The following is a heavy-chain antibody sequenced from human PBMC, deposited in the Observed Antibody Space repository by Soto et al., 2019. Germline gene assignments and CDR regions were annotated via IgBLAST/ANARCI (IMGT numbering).Heavy chain of an antibody. D-gene: IGHD3-22*01. J-gene: IGHJ4*02. CDR2: IYYSGTT. CDR1: DGSVNSNNYY. V-gene: IGHV4-61*01. CDR3: ARGKHRDYYNGAPDY. Sequence: QVQLQESGPGLVKPSETLSLSCTVSDGSVNSNNYYWNWMRQPPGKGLEWIGYIYYSGTTNYNLSLKSRVTISIDTSKKQFSLKLRSVTAADTAVYYCARGKHRDYYNGAPDYWGQGTLVTVSS.